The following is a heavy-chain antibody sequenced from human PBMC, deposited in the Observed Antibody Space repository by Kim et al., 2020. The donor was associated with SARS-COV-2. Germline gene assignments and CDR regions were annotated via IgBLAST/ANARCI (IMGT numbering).Heavy chain of an antibody. CDR3: ARRDGIAVAYFDY. CDR2: IYYSGST. J-gene: IGHJ4*02. V-gene: IGHV4-59*08. D-gene: IGHD6-19*01. Sequence: SETLSLTCTVSGCSISSYYWSWIRQPPGKGLEWIGYIYYSGSTNYNPSLKSRVTISVDTSKNQFSLKLSSVTAADTAVYYCARRDGIAVAYFDYWGQGTL. CDR1: GCSISSYY.